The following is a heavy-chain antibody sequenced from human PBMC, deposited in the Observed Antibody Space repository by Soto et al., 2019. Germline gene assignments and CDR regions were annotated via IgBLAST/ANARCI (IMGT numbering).Heavy chain of an antibody. J-gene: IGHJ6*02. D-gene: IGHD2-8*01. Sequence: PGESLKISCQGSGSRFSSYWIAWVRQMPGKGLEWMGIIYPGDSDTIYSPSFQGQVTFSVAKSTSTAYLQWSSLKAADTAMYYCARQGSNVAYYYYGMDVWGQGTTVTVSS. CDR1: GSRFSSYW. CDR2: IYPGDSDT. CDR3: ARQGSNVAYYYYGMDV. V-gene: IGHV5-51*01.